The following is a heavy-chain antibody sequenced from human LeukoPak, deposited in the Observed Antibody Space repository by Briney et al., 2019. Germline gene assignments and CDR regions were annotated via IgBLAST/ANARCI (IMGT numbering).Heavy chain of an antibody. CDR2: IQSSGGT. J-gene: IGHJ4*02. Sequence: SQTLSLTCTVSGGSINCGSYFWHWIRQPAGEGLEWIGRIQSSGGTHYNPSLKSRVTISVDTPKNQFSLKVTSVTAADTAVYYCARGPYGHGYVDYWGQGTLVTVSS. CDR3: ARGPYGHGYVDY. CDR1: GGSINCGSYF. V-gene: IGHV4-61*02. D-gene: IGHD5-24*01.